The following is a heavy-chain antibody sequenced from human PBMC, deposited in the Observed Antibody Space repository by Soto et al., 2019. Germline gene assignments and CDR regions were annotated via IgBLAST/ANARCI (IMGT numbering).Heavy chain of an antibody. CDR3: AKSPRGEMATD. V-gene: IGHV1-18*01. Sequence: QVQLVQSGGEVKKPGASVTVSCKASGYTFINYHITWVRQAPGQGLEWMAWFNTYNGMTDYAQRFQGRVIMTRDTSTSTAYMELRNLGSDDTAVYFCAKSPRGEMATDWGQGTLVTVSS. D-gene: IGHD5-12*01. CDR1: GYTFINYH. J-gene: IGHJ4*02. CDR2: FNTYNGMT.